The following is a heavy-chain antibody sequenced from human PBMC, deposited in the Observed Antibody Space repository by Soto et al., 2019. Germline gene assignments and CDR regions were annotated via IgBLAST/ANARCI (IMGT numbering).Heavy chain of an antibody. Sequence: QVQLQESGPGLVKPSQTLSLTCTVSGGSISSGGYYWSWIRQHPGKGLEWVGYIYYSGSTYYNPSLKSRVTISVSTSKNQFSLKLSSVTAADTAVYYCARDVEGRAFDIWGQGTMVTVSS. CDR2: IYYSGST. CDR3: ARDVEGRAFDI. D-gene: IGHD2-15*01. CDR1: GGSISSGGYY. V-gene: IGHV4-31*03. J-gene: IGHJ3*02.